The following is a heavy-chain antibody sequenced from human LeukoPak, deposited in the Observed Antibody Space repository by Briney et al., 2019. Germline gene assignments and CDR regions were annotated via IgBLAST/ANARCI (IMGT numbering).Heavy chain of an antibody. CDR2: IYYSGST. Sequence: SETLSLTCAVSGYSISSGYYWGWIRRPPGKGLEWIGSIYYSGSTYYNPSLKSRVTISVDTSKNQFSLKLSSVTAADTAVYYCAIAGICSGGSCYLGIDYWGQGTLVTVSS. J-gene: IGHJ4*02. V-gene: IGHV4-38-2*01. CDR3: AIAGICSGGSCYLGIDY. D-gene: IGHD2-15*01. CDR1: GYSISSGYY.